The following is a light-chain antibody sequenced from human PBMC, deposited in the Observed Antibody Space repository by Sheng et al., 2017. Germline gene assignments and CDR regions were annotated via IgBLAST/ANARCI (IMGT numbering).Light chain of an antibody. CDR1: SGDVGGYNY. CDR3: SSFTTTSTRL. CDR2: DVS. J-gene: IGLJ1*01. Sequence: QSALTQPASVSGSPGQSITISCTGTSGDVGGYNYVSWYQQHPGKAPQLMIYDVSNRPSGVSNRFSGSKSDNTASLTISGLQAEDEADYYCSSFTTTSTRLFGTGTRVTVL. V-gene: IGLV2-14*03.